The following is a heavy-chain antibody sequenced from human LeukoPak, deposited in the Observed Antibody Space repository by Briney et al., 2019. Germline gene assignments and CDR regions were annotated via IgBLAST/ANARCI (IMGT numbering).Heavy chain of an antibody. Sequence: ASVKVSCKASGYTFASYGISWVRQAPGQGLEWMGWISAYNGNANYAQNLQGRVTMTTDTSTSTAYMELRSLRSDDTAVYYCARERSITIFGVVSSRAFDIWGQGTMVTVSS. CDR2: ISAYNGNA. CDR1: GYTFASYG. V-gene: IGHV1-18*01. D-gene: IGHD3-3*01. CDR3: ARERSITIFGVVSSRAFDI. J-gene: IGHJ3*02.